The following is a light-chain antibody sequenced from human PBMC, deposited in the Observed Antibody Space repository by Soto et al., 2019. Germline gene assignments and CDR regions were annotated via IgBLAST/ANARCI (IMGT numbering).Light chain of an antibody. J-gene: IGLJ2*01. CDR2: DVN. CDR3: SSYTSNFSPVVFGGGTTPVV. Sequence: QSALTQPASVSGSPGQSITISCTGTSSDIGAHNYVSWYQQHPGKAPKLMISDVNNRPSGVSNRFSGSKSGNTASLTISGLQAEDEADYYCSSYTSNFSPVVFGGGTTPVVFGGGTKLTVL. V-gene: IGLV2-14*03. CDR1: SSDIGAHNY.